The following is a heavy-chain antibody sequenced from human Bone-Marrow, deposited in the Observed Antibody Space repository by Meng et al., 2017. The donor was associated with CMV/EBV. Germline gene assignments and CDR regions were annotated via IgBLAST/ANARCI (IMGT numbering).Heavy chain of an antibody. Sequence: GSLRLSCTVSGGSTSSYYWSWIRQPPGKGLEWIGYIYYSGSTNYNPSLKSRVTISVDTSKDQFSLKLSSVTAADTAVYYCARTLHPYSGAWFFDYWGQRTLVTVSS. CDR1: GGSTSSYY. D-gene: IGHD6-19*01. CDR3: ARTLHPYSGAWFFDY. CDR2: IYYSGST. J-gene: IGHJ4*02. V-gene: IGHV4-59*01.